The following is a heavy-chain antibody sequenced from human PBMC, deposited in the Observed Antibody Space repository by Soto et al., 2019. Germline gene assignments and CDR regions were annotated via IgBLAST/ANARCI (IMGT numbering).Heavy chain of an antibody. CDR3: AVLAVAAQRYAFDI. J-gene: IGHJ3*02. CDR2: IIPILGIA. CDR1: GGTFSSYT. V-gene: IGHV1-69*02. Sequence: QVQLVQSGAEVKKPGSSVKVSCKASGGTFSSYTISWVRQAPGQGLEWMGRIIPILGIANYAQKFQGRVTIXAXKXTSTAYMELSSLRSEDTAVYYCAVLAVAAQRYAFDIWGQGTMVTVSS. D-gene: IGHD6-19*01.